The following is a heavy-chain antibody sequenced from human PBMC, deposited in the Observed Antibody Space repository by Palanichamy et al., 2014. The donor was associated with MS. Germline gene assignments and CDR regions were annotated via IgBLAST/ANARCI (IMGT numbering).Heavy chain of an antibody. CDR1: GGSISSGDFF. CDR3: ARDGLWFGESRHAFDV. Sequence: QVQLQESGPGLVTPSETLSLTCTISGGSISSGDFFWTWLRQSPGRGLEWIGYIYHSGSTYYNPSLKSRVTMSVDTSKNRFSPRLTSVTAADTAVYFCARDGLWFGESRHAFDVWGQGTKVTVSS. J-gene: IGHJ3*01. D-gene: IGHD3-10*01. V-gene: IGHV4-30-4*01. CDR2: IYHSGST.